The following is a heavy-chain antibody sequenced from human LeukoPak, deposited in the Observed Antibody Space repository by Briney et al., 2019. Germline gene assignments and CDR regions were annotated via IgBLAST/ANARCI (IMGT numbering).Heavy chain of an antibody. CDR2: IFYSGST. J-gene: IGHJ6*02. D-gene: IGHD1-26*01. V-gene: IGHV4-59*11. CDR1: GGSISSQY. CDR3: ARIYSGTYYGMDV. Sequence: PSETLSLTCTVSGGSISSQYWSWIRQAPGKGLEWIGYIFYSGSTNYNPSLKSRVTISVDTSKNQFSLRLSSVTAADTAVYYCARIYSGTYYGMDVWGQGPTVTVSS.